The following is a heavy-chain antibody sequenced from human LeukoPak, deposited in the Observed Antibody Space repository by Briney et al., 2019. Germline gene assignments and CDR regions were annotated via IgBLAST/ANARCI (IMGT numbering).Heavy chain of an antibody. J-gene: IGHJ4*02. CDR1: GFTFGDYA. V-gene: IGHV3-49*04. CDR2: IRSKAYGGTT. CDR3: SRNNEYTSSYY. Sequence: PGGSLRLSCTASGFTFGDYALTWVRQAPGKGLEWVGFIRSKAYGGTTEYAASVRGRFTISRDDSKSIAYLQMNSLKTEDAAVYYCSRNNEYTSSYYWGQGTLVTVPS. D-gene: IGHD6-6*01.